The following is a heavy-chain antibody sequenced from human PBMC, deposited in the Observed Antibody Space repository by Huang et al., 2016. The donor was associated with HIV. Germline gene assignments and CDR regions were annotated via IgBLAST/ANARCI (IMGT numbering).Heavy chain of an antibody. CDR2: ISNDGGNK. CDR1: GFNFSDYG. CDR3: AKDGGNFWTATDPYYYYMDV. V-gene: IGHV3-30*18. J-gene: IGHJ6*03. D-gene: IGHD3-3*01. Sequence: QVQLAESGGGVVQPGRSLRLSCEASGFNFSDYGSHWVRQAPGKGLEWVATISNDGGNKYYVDSGKGRFTIARDNSKNTVYLQMNSLRSEDTAAYYCAKDGGNFWTATDPYYYYMDVWGKGTTVTVSS.